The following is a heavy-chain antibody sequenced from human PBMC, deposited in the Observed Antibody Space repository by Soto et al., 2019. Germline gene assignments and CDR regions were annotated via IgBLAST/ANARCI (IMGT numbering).Heavy chain of an antibody. CDR3: ARDYCRGGSCYVAY. Sequence: SETLSLTCDVSGGSISTTGSSWMWIRQPPGKGLEWLGYISYLGITYYNPSLKSRGSMSVDRSKNQFSLSLNSVTAADTALYYCARDYCRGGSCYVAYWGQGTLVTVSS. CDR2: ISYLGIT. CDR1: GGSISTTGSS. V-gene: IGHV4-30-2*01. J-gene: IGHJ4*02. D-gene: IGHD2-15*01.